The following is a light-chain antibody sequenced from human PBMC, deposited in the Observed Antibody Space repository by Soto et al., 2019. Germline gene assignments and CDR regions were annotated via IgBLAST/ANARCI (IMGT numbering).Light chain of an antibody. J-gene: IGLJ3*02. CDR3: VLYVGRGVSV. CDR2: NTN. V-gene: IGLV8-61*01. CDR1: SASVSTTNH. Sequence: QTVVTQEPSFSVSPGGTVTLTCGLSSASVSTTNHPSWYQQTPGQAPRTLIYNTNTRSSGVPDRFSGSILGNKAALTITGAQADDECDYYCVLYVGRGVSVFGGGTKLTVL.